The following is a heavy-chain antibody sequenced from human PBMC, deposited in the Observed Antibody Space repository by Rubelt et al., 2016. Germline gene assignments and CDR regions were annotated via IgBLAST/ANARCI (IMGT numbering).Heavy chain of an antibody. D-gene: IGHD6-13*01. Sequence: QVQLVQSGAEVKKPGSSVKVSCKASGGTFSSYAISWVRQAPGQGLEWMGGIIPIFGTANYAQKFQGRVTITADESTSTAYMELSSLVSEDTAVYYCARGGAAAADDNDAFDIWGQGTMVTVSS. V-gene: IGHV1-69*01. CDR1: GGTFSSYA. J-gene: IGHJ3*02. CDR3: ARGGAAAADDNDAFDI. CDR2: IIPIFGTA.